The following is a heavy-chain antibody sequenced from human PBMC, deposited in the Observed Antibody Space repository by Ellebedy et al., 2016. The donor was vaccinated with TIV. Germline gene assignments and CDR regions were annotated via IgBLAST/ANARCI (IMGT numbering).Heavy chain of an antibody. CDR2: VNGGGVST. V-gene: IGHV3-74*01. D-gene: IGHD2-21*02. J-gene: IGHJ4*02. Sequence: GESLKISCEASGFTFSYYWMHWVRQAPGKGLVWVSRVNGGGVSTSYPDSVKGRFTISRDNAKKTLYLQMNRLRAEDTAVYYCTRTLTSYYFDYWGQGALVTVSS. CDR1: GFTFSYYW. CDR3: TRTLTSYYFDY.